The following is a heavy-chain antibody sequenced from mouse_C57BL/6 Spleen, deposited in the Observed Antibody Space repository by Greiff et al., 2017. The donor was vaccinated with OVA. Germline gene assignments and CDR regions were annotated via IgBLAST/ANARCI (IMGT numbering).Heavy chain of an antibody. Sequence: QVHVKQPGAELVRPGSSVKLSCKASGYTFTSYWMHWVKQRPIQGLEWIGNIDPSDSETHYNQKFKDKATLTVDKSSSTAYMQLSSLTSEDSAVYYCATSSYYGSSYDVWGTGTTVTVSS. CDR3: ATSSYYGSSYDV. CDR2: IDPSDSET. D-gene: IGHD1-1*01. CDR1: GYTFTSYW. V-gene: IGHV1-52*01. J-gene: IGHJ1*03.